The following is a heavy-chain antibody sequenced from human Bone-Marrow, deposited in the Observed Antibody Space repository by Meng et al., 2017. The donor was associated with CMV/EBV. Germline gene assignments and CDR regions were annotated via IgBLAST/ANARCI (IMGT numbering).Heavy chain of an antibody. V-gene: IGHV1-2*02. CDR2: INPNSGGT. D-gene: IGHD2-15*01. Sequence: ASVKVSCKASGYTFTGYYMHWVRQAPGQGLEWMGWINPNSGGTNYAQKFQGRVTMTRDTSISTAYMELSRLRSDDTAVYYCARDFVGGYCSGGSCYPPLDWYFDLWGRGTLVTVSS. CDR1: GYTFTGYY. CDR3: ARDFVGGYCSGGSCYPPLDWYFDL. J-gene: IGHJ2*01.